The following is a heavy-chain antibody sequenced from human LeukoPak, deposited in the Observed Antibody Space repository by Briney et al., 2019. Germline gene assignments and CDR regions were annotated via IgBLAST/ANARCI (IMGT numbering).Heavy chain of an antibody. J-gene: IGHJ4*02. D-gene: IGHD3/OR15-3a*01. Sequence: ASVKVSCKASGYTFTSYDINWVRQATGQGLEWMGWMNPNSGNTGYAQKFQGRVTMTRNTSISTAYMELSSLRSEDTAVYYCARAARTGYYIVYGYWGQGTLVTVSS. CDR2: MNPNSGNT. CDR1: GYTFTSYD. V-gene: IGHV1-8*01. CDR3: ARAARTGYYIVYGY.